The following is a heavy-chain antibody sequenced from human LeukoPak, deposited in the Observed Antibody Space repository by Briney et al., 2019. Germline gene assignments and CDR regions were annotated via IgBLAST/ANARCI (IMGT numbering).Heavy chain of an antibody. J-gene: IGHJ4*02. Sequence: SETLSLTCTVSGGSISGHYWSWIRQPPGKGLEWLGYIYYSGSTNYNPSLKSRVTISVDTSKNQFSLKLSSVTAADTAVYYCARRAREFGWVFDYWGQGTLVTVPS. CDR3: ARRAREFGWVFDY. V-gene: IGHV4-59*08. D-gene: IGHD3-10*01. CDR1: GGSISGHY. CDR2: IYYSGST.